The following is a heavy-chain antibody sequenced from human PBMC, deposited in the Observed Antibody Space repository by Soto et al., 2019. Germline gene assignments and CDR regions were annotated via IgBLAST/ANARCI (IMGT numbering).Heavy chain of an antibody. CDR1: GGTFSSYA. Sequence: QVQLVQSGAEVKKPGSSVKVSCKASGGTFSSYAISWVRQAPGQGLEWMGGIIPIFGTAKYAQKFQGRVTITADESTSTAYMELSSLRSEDTAVYYCARGRLGYCSGGSCYNRAWFDPWGQGTLVTVSS. CDR3: ARGRLGYCSGGSCYNRAWFDP. V-gene: IGHV1-69*01. D-gene: IGHD2-15*01. CDR2: IIPIFGTA. J-gene: IGHJ5*02.